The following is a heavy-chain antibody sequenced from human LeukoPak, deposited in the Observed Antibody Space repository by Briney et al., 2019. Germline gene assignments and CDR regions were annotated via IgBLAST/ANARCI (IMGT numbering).Heavy chain of an antibody. D-gene: IGHD1-7*01. CDR3: ARGEWNCESDY. V-gene: IGHV4-59*01. Sequence: SETLSLTCTVSGGSISSYYWSWIRQPPGKGLEWIGYIYYSGSTNYNPSLKSRVTISVDTSKNQFSLKLSSVTAADTAVYYCARGEWNCESDYWGQGTLVTVSS. CDR2: IYYSGST. CDR1: GGSISSYY. J-gene: IGHJ4*02.